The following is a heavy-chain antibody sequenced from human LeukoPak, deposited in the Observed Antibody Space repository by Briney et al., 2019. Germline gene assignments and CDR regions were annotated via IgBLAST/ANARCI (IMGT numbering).Heavy chain of an antibody. CDR1: GFTFSNYE. CDR2: ISSSGRNI. Sequence: GGSLRLSCAASGFTFSNYELKWVRQAPGKGLEWVSYISSSGRNIYYADSVNGRFTISRDNAKNSLYLQMNSLRAEDTAVYYCARDLVQLWSKDYWGRGTLVTVSS. CDR3: ARDLVQLWSKDY. D-gene: IGHD5-18*01. V-gene: IGHV3-48*03. J-gene: IGHJ4*02.